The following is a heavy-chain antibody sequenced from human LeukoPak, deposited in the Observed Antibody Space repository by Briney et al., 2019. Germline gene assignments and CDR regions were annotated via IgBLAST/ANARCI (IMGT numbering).Heavy chain of an antibody. CDR3: ARSSYGLDV. J-gene: IGHJ6*04. CDR1: GFTFSSYG. Sequence: PGGSLRLSCVASGFTFSSYGIHWVRQTPGKGLEWVAFIRYDGSNKYYADSVKGRFSISRDNSKNTLYLQMNSLRTEDTAVYYCARSSYGLDVWGKGTTVTISS. CDR2: IRYDGSNK. V-gene: IGHV3-30*02.